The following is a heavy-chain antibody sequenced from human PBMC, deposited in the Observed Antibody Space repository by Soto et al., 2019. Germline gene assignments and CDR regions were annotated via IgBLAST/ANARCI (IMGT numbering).Heavy chain of an antibody. CDR2: INGDGRSR. J-gene: IGHJ2*01. V-gene: IGHV3-74*03. CDR3: ARDFDWYLDA. CDR1: GFTASNFW. Sequence: VEAGGGGFQSGGAVRLSCAASGFTASNFWMHWVRQASGRGLVWVARINGDGRSRTYADSVKGRLTISGDNAKNLVFMDMKSLRGEDTAVYYCARDFDWYLDACGRGTLVTVSS. D-gene: IGHD3-3*01.